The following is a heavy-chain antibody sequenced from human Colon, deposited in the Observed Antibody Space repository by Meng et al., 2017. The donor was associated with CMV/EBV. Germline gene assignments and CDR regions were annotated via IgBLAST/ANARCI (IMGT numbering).Heavy chain of an antibody. CDR2: ISDSGDRT. D-gene: IGHD3-3*01. CDR1: DFTFRNYA. CDR3: ARIFGHAAGHYYHALDV. Sequence: LSLTCAASDFTFRNYAMTWVRRAPGRGLEAVSSISDSGDRTYYEDSVRGRFTISRDNSKDTLYLQMNSLRAEDTAIYYCARIFGHAAGHYYHALDVWGQGTTVTVSS. J-gene: IGHJ6*02. V-gene: IGHV3-23*01.